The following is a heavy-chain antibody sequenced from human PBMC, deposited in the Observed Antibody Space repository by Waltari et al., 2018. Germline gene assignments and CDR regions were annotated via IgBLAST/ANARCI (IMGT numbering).Heavy chain of an antibody. V-gene: IGHV4-30-4*08. CDR2: IYYRGXX. CDR1: GGPXXXXXYY. D-gene: IGHD2-15*01. CDR3: ARGRYCXXXXCYFDD. J-gene: IGHJ4*02. Sequence: QVQXQESGPGLVXXSQTLSLTCTVSGGPXXXXXYYWSWIRQPPGKGLEWIGYIYYRGXXXSNPPLKSRVTISVDPPKDQSSLKLSSVXXXDTAVYYCARGRYCXXXXCYFDDWGQGTL.